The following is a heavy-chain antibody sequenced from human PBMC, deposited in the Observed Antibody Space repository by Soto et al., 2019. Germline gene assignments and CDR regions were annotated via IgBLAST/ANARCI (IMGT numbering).Heavy chain of an antibody. J-gene: IGHJ6*02. V-gene: IGHV4-39*01. CDR1: GYSVSSSDYY. CDR3: APLSVSLSGPYGIHV. Sequence: TLSLTCSVSGYSVSSSDYYWAWIRQPPGKGLEWIGSMLYSGLTYYNPSLKSRVTLSVDTSKNQFSVRLNSVTAADTAVYYCAPLSVSLSGPYGIHVWGQGTTVTVSS. D-gene: IGHD2-15*01. CDR2: MLYSGLT.